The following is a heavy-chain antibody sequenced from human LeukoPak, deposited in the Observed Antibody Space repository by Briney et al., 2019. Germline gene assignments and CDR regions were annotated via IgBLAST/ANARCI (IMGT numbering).Heavy chain of an antibody. D-gene: IGHD6-19*01. CDR3: ARDLFFSDAGYSSGWRAEYFHH. CDR1: GFTFSNYI. V-gene: IGHV3-21*01. J-gene: IGHJ1*01. Sequence: GGSLRLSCAASGFTFSNYIMNWVRQAPGKGLEWVSSISSGSSYIYYAYSVKGRFTISRDNAKNSLYLQMNSLRAEDTAVYYCARDLFFSDAGYSSGWRAEYFHHWGQGTLVTVSS. CDR2: ISSGSSYI.